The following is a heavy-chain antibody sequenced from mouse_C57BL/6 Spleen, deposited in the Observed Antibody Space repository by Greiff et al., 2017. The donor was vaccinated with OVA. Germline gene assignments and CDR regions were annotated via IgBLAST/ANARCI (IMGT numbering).Heavy chain of an antibody. Sequence: QVQLQQPGAELVRPGSSVKLSCKASGYTFTSYWMDWVKQRPGQGLEWIGNIYPSDSETHYNQKFKDKATLTVDKSSSTAYMQLSSLTSEDSAVYYCAREGDIGSSPFDYWGQGTTLTVSS. D-gene: IGHD1-1*01. CDR3: AREGDIGSSPFDY. J-gene: IGHJ2*01. CDR2: IYPSDSET. CDR1: GYTFTSYW. V-gene: IGHV1-61*01.